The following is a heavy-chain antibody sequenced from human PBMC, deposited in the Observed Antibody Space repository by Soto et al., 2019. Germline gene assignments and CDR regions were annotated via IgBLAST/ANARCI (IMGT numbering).Heavy chain of an antibody. Sequence: SLNVFGRGSGYGIASFWMVWVRQIPGKGLDWMGIIYPGDSDTRYSPSFQGQVTISADKSISTAYLQWSSLKASDTAMYYCARQRRIAVAGTRSISGFDPWGQGTLVTVSS. CDR1: GYGIASFW. CDR3: ARQRRIAVAGTRSISGFDP. CDR2: IYPGDSDT. J-gene: IGHJ5*02. V-gene: IGHV5-51*01. D-gene: IGHD6-19*01.